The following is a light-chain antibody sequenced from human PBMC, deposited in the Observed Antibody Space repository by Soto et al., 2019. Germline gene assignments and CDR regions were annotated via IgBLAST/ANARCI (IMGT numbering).Light chain of an antibody. CDR3: HSYDSSLRGYV. J-gene: IGLJ1*01. Sequence: QAVVTQPPSVSGAPGQRVTISCTGSSSNIGAGYDVHWYQQLPGTAPKLLIYVNSNRPSGVPDRISGSKSGTSASLAITGLQAEDEADYYCHSYDSSLRGYVFGTGTKLTVL. V-gene: IGLV1-40*01. CDR2: VNS. CDR1: SSNIGAGYD.